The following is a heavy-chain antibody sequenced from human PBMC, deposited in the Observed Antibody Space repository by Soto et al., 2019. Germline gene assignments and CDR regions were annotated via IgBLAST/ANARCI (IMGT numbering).Heavy chain of an antibody. Sequence: SETLSLTCTVSGGSISSYYWSWIRQPPGKGLEWIGYIHYSGSTNYNPSLKSRVTISVDTSKNQFSLKLSSVTAADTAVYYCAREGVVQGYYGMDVWGQGTTVTVSS. J-gene: IGHJ6*02. CDR3: AREGVVQGYYGMDV. V-gene: IGHV4-59*01. D-gene: IGHD2-2*01. CDR2: IHYSGST. CDR1: GGSISSYY.